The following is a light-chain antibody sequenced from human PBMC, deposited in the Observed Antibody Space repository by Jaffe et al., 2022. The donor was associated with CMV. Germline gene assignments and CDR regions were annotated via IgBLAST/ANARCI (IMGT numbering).Light chain of an antibody. V-gene: IGKV1-9*01. CDR3: QQFPSA. Sequence: IQLTQSPSSLSASVGDRVTITCRASQGISSYLAWYQQKPGKAPKLLIYAASTLQSGVPSRFSGSGSGTDFTLTISSLQPEDFATYYCQQFPSAFGQGTKLEIK. CDR2: AAS. J-gene: IGKJ2*01. CDR1: QGISSY.